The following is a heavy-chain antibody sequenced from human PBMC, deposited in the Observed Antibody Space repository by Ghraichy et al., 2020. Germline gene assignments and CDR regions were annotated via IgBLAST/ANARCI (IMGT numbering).Heavy chain of an antibody. Sequence: SETLSLTCVGSDGSEEHTSELQSRDSTSYGVEWMKEKNHSGGTKYNPYPKSRGTISVDTSKNQFSLKLSSVTGADTAVYYCARGVEMEVAHETYYFEYWG. CDR2: KNHSGGT. V-gene: IGHV4-34*01. CDR1: DGSEEHTS. CDR3: ARGVEMEVAHETYYFEY. J-gene: IGHJ4*01. D-gene: IGHD5-24*01.